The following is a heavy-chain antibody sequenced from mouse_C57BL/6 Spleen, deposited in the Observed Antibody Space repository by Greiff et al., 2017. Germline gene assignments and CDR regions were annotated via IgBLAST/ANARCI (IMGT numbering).Heavy chain of an antibody. D-gene: IGHD2-12*01. J-gene: IGHJ2*01. V-gene: IGHV1-5*01. CDR3: TRRYSVANYFDY. CDR1: GYTFTSYW. Sequence: EVQIQQSGTVLARPGASVKMSCKTSGYTFTSYWMHWVKQRPGQGLEWIGAIYPGNSDTSYNQKFKGKAKLTAVTSASTAYMELSSLTNEDSAVYYCTRRYSVANYFDYWGQGTTLTVSS. CDR2: IYPGNSDT.